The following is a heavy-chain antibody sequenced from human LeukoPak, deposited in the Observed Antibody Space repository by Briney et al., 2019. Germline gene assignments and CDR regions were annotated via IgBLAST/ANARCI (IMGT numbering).Heavy chain of an antibody. V-gene: IGHV3-64D*06. CDR1: GFTFSTYV. Sequence: QPGGSLRLSCSVSGFTFSTYVMHWVRQAPGKGLEYVSAISSNGDNTYYADSVKGRFTIPRDNSKTTLYLQMSSLRADAPAVYYCVRGTGYWGQGTLVTVSS. J-gene: IGHJ4*02. CDR3: VRGTGY. CDR2: ISSNGDNT.